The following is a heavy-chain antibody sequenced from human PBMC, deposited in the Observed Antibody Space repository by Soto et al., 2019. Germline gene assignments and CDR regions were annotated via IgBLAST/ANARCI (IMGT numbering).Heavy chain of an antibody. D-gene: IGHD3-22*01. CDR2: ISSSGSYI. Sequence: PGGSLRLSCAASGFTFSSYSMNWVRQAPGKGLEWVSSISSSGSYIYYADSVKGRFTISRDNAKNSLYLQMNSLRAEDTAVYYCTTDSYSTIIIVRFDYWGHGTLVTVSS. V-gene: IGHV3-21*04. CDR1: GFTFSSYS. CDR3: TTDSYSTIIIVRFDY. J-gene: IGHJ4*01.